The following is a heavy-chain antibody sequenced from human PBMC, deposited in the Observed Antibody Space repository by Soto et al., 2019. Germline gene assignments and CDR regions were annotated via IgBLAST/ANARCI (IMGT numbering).Heavy chain of an antibody. Sequence: SETLSLTCTGSGGSISGGSYFWGWIRQPPEKGLEWIGSISHSGSTYYNPSLKSRLTISADTSKNQFSLKLSSVTAADTAVYYCARQGTGVVTPQGYYYAMDVWGQGTTVTVSS. V-gene: IGHV4-39*01. D-gene: IGHD2-21*02. CDR2: ISHSGST. CDR1: GGSISGGSYF. J-gene: IGHJ6*02. CDR3: ARQGTGVVTPQGYYYAMDV.